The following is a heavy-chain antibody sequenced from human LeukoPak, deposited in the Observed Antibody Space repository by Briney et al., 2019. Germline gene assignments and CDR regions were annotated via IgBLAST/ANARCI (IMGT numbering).Heavy chain of an antibody. CDR3: ARGVESGYDFKIYY. Sequence: ASVKVSCKASGYTFTTYGISWVRQAPGQGLEWLGWISAYNGNTNYAQKLQGRVTLTTDTSTRTAYMELRSLRSDDTALYYCARGVESGYDFKIYYWGQGTLVTVAS. CDR1: GYTFTTYG. D-gene: IGHD5-12*01. V-gene: IGHV1-18*01. CDR2: ISAYNGNT. J-gene: IGHJ4*02.